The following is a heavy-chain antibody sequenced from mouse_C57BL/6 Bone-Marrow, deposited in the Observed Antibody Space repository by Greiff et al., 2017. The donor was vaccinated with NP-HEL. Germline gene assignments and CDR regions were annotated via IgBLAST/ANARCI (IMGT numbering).Heavy chain of an antibody. CDR1: GYAFTNYL. J-gene: IGHJ2*01. Sequence: VQLQQSGAELVRPGTSVQVSCKASGYAFTNYLIEWVKQRPGQGLEWIGVINPGSGGTNYNEKFKGQATLTADKSSSTAYMQLSSLTSEDSAVYFCARSGLLWLRRTGFDYWGQGTTLTVSS. CDR2: INPGSGGT. V-gene: IGHV1-54*01. D-gene: IGHD2-2*01. CDR3: ARSGLLWLRRTGFDY.